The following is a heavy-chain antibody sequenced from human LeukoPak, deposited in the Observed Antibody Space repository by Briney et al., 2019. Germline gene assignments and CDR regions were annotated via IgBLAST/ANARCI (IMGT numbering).Heavy chain of an antibody. CDR3: ATHYDVLTGYAAAAFDI. V-gene: IGHV4-59*08. CDR1: GGSISSYY. D-gene: IGHD3-9*01. J-gene: IGHJ3*02. CDR2: IYYSGTT. Sequence: SETLSLTCTVSGGSISSYYWSWIRQPPGKGLEWIGYIYYSGTTHYNPSLESRVTMSVDTSKNQFSLKLSSVTAADTAVYYCATHYDVLTGYAAAAFDIWGQGTMVTVSS.